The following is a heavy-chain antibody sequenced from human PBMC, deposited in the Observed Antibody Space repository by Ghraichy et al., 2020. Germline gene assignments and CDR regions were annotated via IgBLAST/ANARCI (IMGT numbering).Heavy chain of an antibody. CDR3: ARGYYDFWSGYPLDYFDY. Sequence: SQTLSLTCTVSGGSISSSSYYWGWIRQPPGKGLEWIGSIYYSGSTYYNPSLKSRVTISVDTSKNQFSLKLSSVTAADTAVYYCARGYYDFWSGYPLDYFDYWGQGTLVTVSS. D-gene: IGHD3-3*01. V-gene: IGHV4-39*01. CDR2: IYYSGST. J-gene: IGHJ4*02. CDR1: GGSISSSSYY.